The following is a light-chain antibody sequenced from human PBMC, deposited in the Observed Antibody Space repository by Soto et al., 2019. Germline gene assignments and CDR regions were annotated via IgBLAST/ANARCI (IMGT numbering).Light chain of an antibody. CDR2: DDS. CDR3: QVWDSSSDHVV. Sequence: SYELTQPPSVPVAPGQTARITCGGNNIGSESVNWYQQKPGQAPVLIVYDDSDRPSGIPERFSGSNSGNTATLTISRVEGGDEADYYCQVWDSSSDHVVFGGGTKVTVL. CDR1: NIGSES. J-gene: IGLJ2*01. V-gene: IGLV3-21*02.